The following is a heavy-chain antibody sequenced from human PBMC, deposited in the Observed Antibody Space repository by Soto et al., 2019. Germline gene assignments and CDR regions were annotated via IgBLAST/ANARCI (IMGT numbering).Heavy chain of an antibody. CDR2: ISAYNGNT. Sequence: ASVKVSCTASGYTFTSYGISWVRQAPGQGLEWMGWISAYNGNTNYAQKLQGKVTMTTDTSTSTAYMELRSLRSDDTAVYYCASDSRFLERRTPHSLLDYFGQGTLVTVS. D-gene: IGHD6-25*01. CDR1: GYTFTSYG. V-gene: IGHV1-18*01. CDR3: ASDSRFLERRTPHSLLDY. J-gene: IGHJ4*02.